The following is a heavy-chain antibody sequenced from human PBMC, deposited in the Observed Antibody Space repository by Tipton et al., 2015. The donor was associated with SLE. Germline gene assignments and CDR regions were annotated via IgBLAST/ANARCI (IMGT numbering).Heavy chain of an antibody. Sequence: SLRLSCAASGFTFHNYWMHWVRPAPGKGLVWVSRLSTDGSVTTYADSGKGRLTISTDNAKNTLYLQMRRLRVEDTGIYYCARAPTIAVAGTTDPFGMDVWGPGTRVTVSS. CDR2: LSTDGSVT. CDR1: GFTFHNYW. CDR3: ARAPTIAVAGTTDPFGMDV. D-gene: IGHD6-19*01. V-gene: IGHV3-74*01. J-gene: IGHJ6*02.